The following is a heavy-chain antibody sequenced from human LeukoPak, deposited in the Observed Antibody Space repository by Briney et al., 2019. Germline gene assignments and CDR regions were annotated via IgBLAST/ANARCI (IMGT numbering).Heavy chain of an antibody. CDR3: ARKASNFDY. CDR1: GFTFSSYA. V-gene: IGHV3-23*01. CDR2: ILSSGGST. Sequence: GGSLRLSCAASGFTFSSYAMSWVRQAPGKGLEWVSGILSSGGSTYYADSVKGRFAISRDNAKNTLYLQMSSLRAEDTAVYYCARKASNFDYWGQGTLVTVSS. J-gene: IGHJ4*02.